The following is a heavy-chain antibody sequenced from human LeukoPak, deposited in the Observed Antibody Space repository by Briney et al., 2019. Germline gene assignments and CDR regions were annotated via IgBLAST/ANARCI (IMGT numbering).Heavy chain of an antibody. Sequence: ASVKVSCKASGYTFTGYYMHWVRQAPGQGLEWMGWINPNSGGTNYAQKFQGRVTMTRDTSISTAYMELSRLRSDDTAVYYCARDPGLDYYDSSGYRDRVDYWGQGTPVTVSS. D-gene: IGHD3-22*01. CDR3: ARDPGLDYYDSSGYRDRVDY. CDR2: INPNSGGT. V-gene: IGHV1-2*02. J-gene: IGHJ4*02. CDR1: GYTFTGYY.